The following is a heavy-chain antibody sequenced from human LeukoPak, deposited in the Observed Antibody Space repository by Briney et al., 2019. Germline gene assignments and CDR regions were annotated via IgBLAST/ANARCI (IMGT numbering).Heavy chain of an antibody. D-gene: IGHD6-19*01. CDR3: AKDPRVAAFSDAFDI. CDR1: GFTFSSYA. Sequence: XSCAASGFTFSSYAMSWVRQAPGKGLEWVSAISGSGGSTYYADSVKGRFTISRDNSKNTLYLQMNSLRAEDTAVYYCAKDPRVAAFSDAFDIWGQGTMVTVSS. V-gene: IGHV3-23*01. CDR2: ISGSGGST. J-gene: IGHJ3*02.